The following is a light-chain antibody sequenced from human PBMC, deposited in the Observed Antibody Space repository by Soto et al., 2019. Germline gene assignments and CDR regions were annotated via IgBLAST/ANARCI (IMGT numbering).Light chain of an antibody. Sequence: DIQLTQSPFFLSAPVGDRVTITCRASQGISSYLVWYQQKAGKAPKSLIYAASTLQTGVPSRFSGSGSGTEFTLTISSLQPEDSATYYCRQHNSFPITFGQGTRLEIK. CDR1: QGISSY. CDR3: RQHNSFPIT. V-gene: IGKV1-9*01. CDR2: AAS. J-gene: IGKJ5*01.